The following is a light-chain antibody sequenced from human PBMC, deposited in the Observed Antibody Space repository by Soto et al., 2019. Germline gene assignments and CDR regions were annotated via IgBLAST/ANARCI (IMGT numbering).Light chain of an antibody. CDR3: AAWDDSLKV. V-gene: IGLV1-47*01. CDR2: RNN. Sequence: QSVLTQPPSASGTPGQRVTTSCSGSSSNIGSNYVYWYQQLPGTAPKLLIYRNNQRPSGVPDRFSGSKSGTSASLAISGLRSEDEADYYCAAWDDSLKVFGTGTKVTAL. J-gene: IGLJ1*01. CDR1: SSNIGSNY.